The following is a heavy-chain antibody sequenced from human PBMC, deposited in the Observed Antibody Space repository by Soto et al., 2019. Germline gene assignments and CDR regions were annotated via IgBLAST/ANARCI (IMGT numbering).Heavy chain of an antibody. V-gene: IGHV1-8*01. CDR1: GYTFTSYD. CDR3: GTGPYYYYGMDV. Sequence: QVQLLQSGAEVKKPGASVKVSCKASGYTFTSYDINWVRQATGQGLEWMGWLNPNCGNTGYAQKFQGRVTMTRNTSISTAYMELSSLRSEDTAVYYCGTGPYYYYGMDVWGQGTTVTV. J-gene: IGHJ6*02. CDR2: LNPNCGNT.